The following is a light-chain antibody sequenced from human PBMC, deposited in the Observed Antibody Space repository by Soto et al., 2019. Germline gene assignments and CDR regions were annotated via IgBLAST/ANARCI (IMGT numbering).Light chain of an antibody. CDR3: QQSHSTPLT. CDR2: DAS. J-gene: IGKJ4*01. Sequence: DIQMTQSPSSLSASVGDRVTITCRASRTISTYLNWYQQKPGKAPKLLIYDASSLQSGVPSRISGSGSVTDFTLTISSLQPEDFATYYCQQSHSTPLTFGGGTKVEIK. V-gene: IGKV1-39*01. CDR1: RTISTY.